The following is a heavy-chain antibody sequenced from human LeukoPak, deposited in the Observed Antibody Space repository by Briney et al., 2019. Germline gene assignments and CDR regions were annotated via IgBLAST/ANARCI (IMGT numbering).Heavy chain of an antibody. V-gene: IGHV1-3*01. Sequence: GASVKVSCKASGYTFTSYAMHWVRQAPGQRLEWMGWINAGNGNTKYSQKFQGRVTITRDTSASTSYMELSSLRSEDTAVYYGAVEVLLKARGAFDIWGQGTMVTVSS. CDR3: AVEVLLKARGAFDI. CDR2: INAGNGNT. D-gene: IGHD3-10*01. J-gene: IGHJ3*02. CDR1: GYTFTSYA.